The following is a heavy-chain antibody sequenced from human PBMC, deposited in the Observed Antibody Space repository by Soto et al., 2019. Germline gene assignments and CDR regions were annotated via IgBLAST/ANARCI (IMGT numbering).Heavy chain of an antibody. CDR1: GFTFSSYS. Sequence: QPGGSLRLSCAASGFTFSSYSMNWVRQAPGKGLEWVSYISSSSSTIYYADSVKGRFTISRDNAKNSLYLQMNSLRAEDTAVCYCARDPDYGINWFDPWGKGTLVTVGS. D-gene: IGHD4-17*01. CDR2: ISSSSSTI. J-gene: IGHJ5*02. V-gene: IGHV3-48*01. CDR3: ARDPDYGINWFDP.